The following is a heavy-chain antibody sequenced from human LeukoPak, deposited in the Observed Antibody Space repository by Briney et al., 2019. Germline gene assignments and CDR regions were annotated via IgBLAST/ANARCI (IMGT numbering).Heavy chain of an antibody. CDR1: GYTFTSYD. D-gene: IGHD5-18*01. CDR2: KNPNSGNT. V-gene: IGHV1-8*01. J-gene: IGHJ6*02. Sequence: ASVKVSCKASGYTFTSYDINWVRQATGQGHEWMGWKNPNSGNTGYAQKFQGRVTMTRNTSISTAYMELSSLRSEDTAVYYCAHSGYSRAYYYYYGMDVWGQGTTVTVSS. CDR3: AHSGYSRAYYYYYGMDV.